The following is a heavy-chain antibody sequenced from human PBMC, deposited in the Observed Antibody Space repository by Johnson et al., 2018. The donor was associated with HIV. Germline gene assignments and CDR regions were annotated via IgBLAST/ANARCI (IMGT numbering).Heavy chain of an antibody. D-gene: IGHD1-1*01. J-gene: IGHJ3*02. Sequence: QVQLVESGGGVVQPGRSLRLSCAASGFTFDDYGMSWIRQAPGKGLEWVSYISSSGSTIYYADSVKGRFTISRDNSKNTLYLQMNSLRAEDTAVYYCTTGAFHAYDMWGQGTMVTVSS. CDR2: ISSSGSTI. V-gene: IGHV3-11*04. CDR1: GFTFDDYG. CDR3: TTGAFHAYDM.